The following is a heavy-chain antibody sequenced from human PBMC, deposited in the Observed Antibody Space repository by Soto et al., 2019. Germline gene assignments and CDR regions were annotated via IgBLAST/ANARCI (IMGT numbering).Heavy chain of an antibody. J-gene: IGHJ4*02. CDR2: ISGSGGDT. D-gene: IGHD1-20*01. Sequence: EVQLLESGGGLVQPGGSLRLSCAASGFTFSSYAMNWVRQAPGKGLEWVSAISGSGGDTYYADSVKGRFPISRDNSKNTLYLQMNSLRAEDTAVYYCAKGSRIPAIFDYWGQGTLVTVSS. V-gene: IGHV3-23*01. CDR1: GFTFSSYA. CDR3: AKGSRIPAIFDY.